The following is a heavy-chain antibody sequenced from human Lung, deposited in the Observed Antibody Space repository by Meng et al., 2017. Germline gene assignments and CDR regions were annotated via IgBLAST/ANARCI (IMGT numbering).Heavy chain of an antibody. J-gene: IGHJ4*02. D-gene: IGHD3-22*01. CDR1: GYTFTSYA. Sequence: ASVKVSCKASGYTFTSYAINWVRQATGQGLEWMGWMNPNSGNTGYAQKFQGRVTMTRNTSISTAYMELSSLRSEDTAVYYCASSPSHSSGYYYDWGQGTLVTVSS. CDR2: MNPNSGNT. CDR3: ASSPSHSSGYYYD. V-gene: IGHV1-8*01.